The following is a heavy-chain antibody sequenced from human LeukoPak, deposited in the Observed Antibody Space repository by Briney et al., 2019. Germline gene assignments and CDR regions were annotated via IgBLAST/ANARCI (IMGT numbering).Heavy chain of an antibody. V-gene: IGHV3-23*01. J-gene: IGHJ4*02. CDR2: ISSSSSYI. Sequence: GGSLRLSCAASGFAFSNYAMTWVRQAPGKGLEWVSSISSSSSYIYYADSVKGRFTISRDDSKNTLSLQMNSLRVEDTAVYYCARDLAWGAFDYWGQGTLVTVSP. D-gene: IGHD7-27*01. CDR1: GFAFSNYA. CDR3: ARDLAWGAFDY.